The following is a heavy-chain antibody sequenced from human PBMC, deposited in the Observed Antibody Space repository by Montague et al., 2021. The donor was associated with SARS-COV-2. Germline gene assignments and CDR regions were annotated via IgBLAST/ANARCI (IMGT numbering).Heavy chain of an antibody. CDR1: GFPFNTYT. CDR2: IFGSGAGT. J-gene: IGHJ2*01. V-gene: IGHV3-23*01. CDR3: AKNGGSGSLVYWYFDL. Sequence: SLRLSCAASGFPFNTYTMTWVRQAPGKGLEWVLSIFGSGAGTYYADSVQGRFTISRDNSKNTLYLQLHGLRAEDTAVYYCAKNGGSGSLVYWYFDLWGRGTPVAVSS. D-gene: IGHD2-8*01.